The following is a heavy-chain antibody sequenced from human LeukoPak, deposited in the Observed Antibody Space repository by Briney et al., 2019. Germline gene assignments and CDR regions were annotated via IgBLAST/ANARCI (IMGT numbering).Heavy chain of an antibody. CDR1: GGTFSSYA. J-gene: IGHJ2*01. Sequence: TVKVSCKASGGTFSSYAISWVRQAPGQGLEWMGGIIPIFGSANYAQNFQGRVTITADESTSTAYMKLSSLRSEDTAVYYCAIHPYDYWYFDLWGRGTLVTVSS. CDR2: IIPIFGSA. D-gene: IGHD5-12*01. CDR3: AIHPYDYWYFDL. V-gene: IGHV1-69*13.